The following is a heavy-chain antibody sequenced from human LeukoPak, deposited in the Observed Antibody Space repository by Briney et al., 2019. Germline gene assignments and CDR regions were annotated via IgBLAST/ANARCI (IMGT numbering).Heavy chain of an antibody. CDR2: ISSSSSYI. Sequence: GGSLRLSCAASGFTFSSYSMNWVRQAPGKGLEWVSSISSSSSYIYYADSVKGRFAISRDNAKNSLYLQMNSLRAEDTAVYYCARGNYDFWSGSFDYWGQGTLVTVSS. V-gene: IGHV3-21*01. J-gene: IGHJ4*02. CDR3: ARGNYDFWSGSFDY. D-gene: IGHD3-3*01. CDR1: GFTFSSYS.